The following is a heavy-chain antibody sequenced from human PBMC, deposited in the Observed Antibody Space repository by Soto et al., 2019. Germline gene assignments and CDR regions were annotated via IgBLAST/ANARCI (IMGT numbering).Heavy chain of an antibody. V-gene: IGHV4-31*03. CDR1: GGSISSGGYY. Sequence: SDTLSLTCTFSGGSISSGGYYWSWIRQHPGKGLEWIGYIYYSGSTYYNPSLKSRVTISVDTSKNQFSLKLSSVTAADTAVYYCARARSNSWYMGQALESWGHVRMV. CDR2: IYYSGST. D-gene: IGHD6-13*01. CDR3: ARARSNSWYMGQALES. J-gene: IGHJ3*02.